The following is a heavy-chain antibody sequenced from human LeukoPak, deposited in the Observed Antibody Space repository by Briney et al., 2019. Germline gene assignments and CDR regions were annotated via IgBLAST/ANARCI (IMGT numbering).Heavy chain of an antibody. Sequence: PGRSLRLSCAASGFTFSSYGMHWVRQAPGKGLEWVAVISYDGSNKYYADSVKGRFTISRDNSKNTLYLQMNSLRAEDTAVYYCAKDPTPRYYDISYYFDYWGQGTLVTVSS. J-gene: IGHJ4*02. CDR2: ISYDGSNK. CDR3: AKDPTPRYYDISYYFDY. V-gene: IGHV3-30*18. D-gene: IGHD3-9*01. CDR1: GFTFSSYG.